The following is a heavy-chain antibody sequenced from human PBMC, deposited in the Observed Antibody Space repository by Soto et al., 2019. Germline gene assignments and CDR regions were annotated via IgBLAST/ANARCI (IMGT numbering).Heavy chain of an antibody. J-gene: IGHJ5*02. CDR2: VSPNSGNT. CDR3: ERGGPKPNPRAS. Sequence: ASVKVSCKASGYAFSTYDITWVRQVLGQGLEWMGWVSPNSGNTGNAQKFQGRVTMTRDTSISTVCMELSNLNSEDTALYYCERGGPKPNPRASWGQGTLDTGSS. V-gene: IGHV1-8*01. CDR1: GYAFSTYD.